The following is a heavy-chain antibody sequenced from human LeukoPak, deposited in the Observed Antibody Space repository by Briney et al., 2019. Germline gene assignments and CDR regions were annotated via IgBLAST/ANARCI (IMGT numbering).Heavy chain of an antibody. Sequence: SETLSLTCTVSGCSISSSSYYRGWIRQPPGKGLEWIGSIHYSGSTYYNPSLKSRVTISVDTSKNQFSLKLSSVTAADTAVYYCARVPRDYDSSGYYQYYFDYWGQGTLVTVSS. D-gene: IGHD3-22*01. CDR3: ARVPRDYDSSGYYQYYFDY. J-gene: IGHJ4*02. CDR1: GCSISSSSYY. V-gene: IGHV4-39*07. CDR2: IHYSGST.